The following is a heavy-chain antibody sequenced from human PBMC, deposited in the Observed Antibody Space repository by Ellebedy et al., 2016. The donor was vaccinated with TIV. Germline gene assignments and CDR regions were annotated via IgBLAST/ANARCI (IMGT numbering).Heavy chain of an antibody. D-gene: IGHD3-10*01. J-gene: IGHJ5*02. Sequence: SGPTLVXPTQTLTLTCTFSGFSLSTSGVGVGWIRQPPGKALEWLALIYWDDDKRYSPSLKSRLTITKDTSKNQVVLTMTNMDPVDTATYYCAHSLVGRVRGVIKENWFDPWGQGTLVTVSS. V-gene: IGHV2-5*02. CDR1: GFSLSTSGVG. CDR3: AHSLVGRVRGVIKENWFDP. CDR2: IYWDDDK.